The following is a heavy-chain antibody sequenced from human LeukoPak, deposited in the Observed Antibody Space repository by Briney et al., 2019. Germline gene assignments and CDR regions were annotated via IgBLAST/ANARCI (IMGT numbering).Heavy chain of an antibody. CDR3: ASHYGDYPYLDY. V-gene: IGHV3-21*01. CDR1: GFTFSSYS. Sequence: PGGSLRLSCAASGFTFSSYSMNWVRQAPGKGLEWVSSIGSDSTYIYYADSLKGRFTISRDNAKNSLYLQMNSLRAEDTAVYYCASHYGDYPYLDYWGLGTLVTVSS. D-gene: IGHD4-17*01. J-gene: IGHJ4*02. CDR2: IGSDSTYI.